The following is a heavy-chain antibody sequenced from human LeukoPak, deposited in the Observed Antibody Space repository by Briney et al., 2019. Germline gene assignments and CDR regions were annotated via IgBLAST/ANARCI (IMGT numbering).Heavy chain of an antibody. CDR2: MNPNSGNT. CDR3: ARPQPGIAFPPPYYFDN. Sequence: ASVKVSCKASGYTFTSYDINWVRQVTGQGLEWMGWMNPNSGNTGYAQKFQGRVTITRNTSISTAYRDLSSLTSEDTAVYYCARPQPGIAFPPPYYFDNWGQGTLVTVSS. V-gene: IGHV1-8*03. CDR1: GYTFTSYD. J-gene: IGHJ4*02. D-gene: IGHD6-13*01.